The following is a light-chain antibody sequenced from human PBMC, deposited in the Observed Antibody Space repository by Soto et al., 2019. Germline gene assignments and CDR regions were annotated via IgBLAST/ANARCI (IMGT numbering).Light chain of an antibody. CDR1: QTISTY. Sequence: DIQMTQSPSPLSASVGDRVTITCRASQTISTYLNWYQQKPGKAPRLLIYDASSLLSGVPSRFSGSGSGTDFTLTIASLQPEDFSTYYCQQSDSTPYTFGQGTKVEI. J-gene: IGKJ2*01. CDR3: QQSDSTPYT. CDR2: DAS. V-gene: IGKV1-39*01.